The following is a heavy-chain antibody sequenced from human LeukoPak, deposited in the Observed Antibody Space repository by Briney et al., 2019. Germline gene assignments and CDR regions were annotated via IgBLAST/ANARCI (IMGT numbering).Heavy chain of an antibody. D-gene: IGHD3-10*01. CDR1: GGSIRSSNYY. J-gene: IGHJ6*03. V-gene: IGHV4-61*02. CDR3: ARHGSGSYHFAYYYMDV. Sequence: SETLSLTCTVSGGSIRSSNYYWSWIRQPAGKGLEWIGRIYTSGSTNYNPSLKSRVTMSVDTSKNQFSLKLSSVTAADTAVYYCARHGSGSYHFAYYYMDVWGKGTTVTISS. CDR2: IYTSGST.